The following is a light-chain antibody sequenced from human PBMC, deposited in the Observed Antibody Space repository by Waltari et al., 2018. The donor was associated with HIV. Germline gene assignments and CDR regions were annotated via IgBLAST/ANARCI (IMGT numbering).Light chain of an antibody. CDR1: RSHVGGYNY. CDR2: EVT. V-gene: IGLV2-14*01. CDR3: SSYTSSSTQV. Sequence: QSALTQPPSASGSPGQSVTLPCTGTRSHVGGYNYVSWHQQHPGKAPKLMIYEVTNRPSGVSNRFSGSKSGNTASLTISGLQAEDEADYYCSSYTSSSTQVFGTGTKVTVL. J-gene: IGLJ1*01.